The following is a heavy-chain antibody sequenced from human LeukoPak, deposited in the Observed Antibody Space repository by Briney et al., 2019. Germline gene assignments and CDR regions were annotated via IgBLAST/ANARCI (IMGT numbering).Heavy chain of an antibody. Sequence: PSETLSLTCTVSGGSISSSSYYWGWMRQPPGKGLEWIGSIYYSGSTNYNPSLKSRVTMSVDTSKNQFSLKLSSVTAADTAVYYCARDYDGPYCSSTSCYKTPLNWFDPWGQGTLVTVSS. CDR2: IYYSGST. J-gene: IGHJ5*02. CDR1: GGSISSSSYY. D-gene: IGHD2-2*01. CDR3: ARDYDGPYCSSTSCYKTPLNWFDP. V-gene: IGHV4-39*07.